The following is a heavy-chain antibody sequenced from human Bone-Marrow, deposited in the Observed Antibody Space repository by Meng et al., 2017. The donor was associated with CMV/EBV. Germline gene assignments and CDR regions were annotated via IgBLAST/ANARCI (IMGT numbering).Heavy chain of an antibody. J-gene: IGHJ4*02. D-gene: IGHD6-13*01. CDR1: GFSISNYW. CDR3: VGVYSGSWYIDY. Sequence: GESLKIPCAASGFSISNYWMSWVRRAPGKGLEWVANIKEDRSEMYYVDSVRGRFTISRDNAKNTLYLDMNSLRADDTAVYYCVGVYSGSWYIDYWGQGTLVTVSS. CDR2: IKEDRSEM. V-gene: IGHV3-7*01.